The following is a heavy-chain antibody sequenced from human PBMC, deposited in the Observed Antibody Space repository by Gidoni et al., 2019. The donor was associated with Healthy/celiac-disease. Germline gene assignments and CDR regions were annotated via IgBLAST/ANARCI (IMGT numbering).Heavy chain of an antibody. CDR1: GFTFSSYW. CDR3: ARDAREVVIDGSDY. V-gene: IGHV3-7*03. Sequence: EVQLVESGGGLVQPGGSLRLSCAASGFTFSSYWMSWVLQAQGKGREWVANIKQDGSEKSYVVSVKGRFTISRDKAKNSLYLQMNSLRAEDTAVYYCARDAREVVIDGSDYWGQGTLVTVSS. D-gene: IGHD2-15*01. J-gene: IGHJ4*02. CDR2: IKQDGSEK.